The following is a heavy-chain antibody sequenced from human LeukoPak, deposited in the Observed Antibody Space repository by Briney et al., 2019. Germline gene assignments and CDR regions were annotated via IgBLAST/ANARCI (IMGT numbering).Heavy chain of an antibody. CDR3: ARSQREDYYDSSGYYYLSFDY. J-gene: IGHJ4*02. CDR2: INHSGST. D-gene: IGHD3-22*01. Sequence: SETLSLTCAVYGGSFSGYYWSWIRQPPGKGLEWIGEINHSGSTNYNPSLKSRVTISVDTSKNQFSLKLSSVTAADTAVYYCARSQREDYYDSSGYYYLSFDYWGQGTLVTVSS. V-gene: IGHV4-34*01. CDR1: GGSFSGYY.